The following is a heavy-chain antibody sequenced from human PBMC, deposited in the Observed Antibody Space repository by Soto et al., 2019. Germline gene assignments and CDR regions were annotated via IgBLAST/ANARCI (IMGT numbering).Heavy chain of an antibody. CDR2: INPSGGST. CDR3: ARGNSSSWYDAYFDY. V-gene: IGHV1-46*03. J-gene: IGHJ4*02. CDR1: GYTFTSYY. Sequence: ASVKVSCKASGYTFTSYYMHWVRQAPGQGLEWMGIINPSGGSTSYAQKFQGRVTMTRDTSTSTVYMELSSLRSEDTAVYYCARGNSSSWYDAYFDYWGQGTLVTVPQ. D-gene: IGHD6-13*01.